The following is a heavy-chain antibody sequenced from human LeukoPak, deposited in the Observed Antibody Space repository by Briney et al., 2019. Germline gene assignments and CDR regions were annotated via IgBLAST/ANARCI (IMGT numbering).Heavy chain of an antibody. CDR2: IYYSGST. D-gene: IGHD5-12*01. J-gene: IGHJ6*03. CDR1: GGSISSSSYY. Sequence: PSETLSLTCTVSGGSISSSSYYWGWIRQPPGKGLGWIGSIYYSGSTYYNPSLKSRVTISVDTSKNQFSLKLSSVTAADTAVYYCARGGTEGWLRLDDYYYSYMDVWGKGTTVTVSS. CDR3: ARGGTEGWLRLDDYYYSYMDV. V-gene: IGHV4-39*07.